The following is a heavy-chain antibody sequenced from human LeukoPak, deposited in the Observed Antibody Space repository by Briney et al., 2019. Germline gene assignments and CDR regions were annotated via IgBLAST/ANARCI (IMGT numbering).Heavy chain of an antibody. Sequence: EASVKVSCKASGYTFTSYGISWVRRAPGQGLEWTGWISAYNGNTNYAQKLQGRVTMTTDTSTSTAYMELSRLRSDDTAVYYCARRDYDILTGYYNTPKLGNWFDPWGQGTLVTVSS. V-gene: IGHV1-18*01. J-gene: IGHJ5*02. CDR3: ARRDYDILTGYYNTPKLGNWFDP. D-gene: IGHD3-9*01. CDR2: ISAYNGNT. CDR1: GYTFTSYG.